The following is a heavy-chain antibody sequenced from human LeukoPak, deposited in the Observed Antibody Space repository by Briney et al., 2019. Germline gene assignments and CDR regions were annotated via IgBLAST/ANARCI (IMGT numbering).Heavy chain of an antibody. CDR1: GFTFSNYG. V-gene: IGHV3-23*01. Sequence: GGSLRLSCAASGFTFSNYGMSWIRQIPRKGLEWVSGISYSGSRTYYADSVKGRFTISRDNSKNTLYLQINSLRVEDTAVYYCARDQLGAVLYFDYWGQGTLVTVSS. J-gene: IGHJ4*02. CDR3: ARDQLGAVLYFDY. D-gene: IGHD1-1*01. CDR2: ISYSGSRT.